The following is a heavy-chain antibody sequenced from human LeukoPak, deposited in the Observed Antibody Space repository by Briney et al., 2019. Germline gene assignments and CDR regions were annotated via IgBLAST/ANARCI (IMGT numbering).Heavy chain of an antibody. V-gene: IGHV3-48*03. CDR1: GFPLSIYE. D-gene: IGHD6-19*01. J-gene: IGHJ4*02. Sequence: GGSLRLSCAVSGFPLSIYEMNWVRQAPGKGLECVSNIGSSGTTIYYADSVKGRFSISRDNAKSSLYLQMNSLRVEDTAVYYCALLAVASDFDYWGQGALVTVSA. CDR2: IGSSGTTI. CDR3: ALLAVASDFDY.